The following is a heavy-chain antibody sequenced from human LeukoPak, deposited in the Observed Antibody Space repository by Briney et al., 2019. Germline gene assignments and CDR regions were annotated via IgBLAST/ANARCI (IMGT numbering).Heavy chain of an antibody. D-gene: IGHD6-19*01. V-gene: IGHV3-23*01. CDR1: GFTFSTYA. CDR2: VSSSGAAT. J-gene: IGHJ4*02. CDR3: AKPFTQTPYAIGWYTCDS. Sequence: GGSLRLSCAASGFTFSTYAMTWARQAPGRGLEWVSGVSSSGAATYYADSVKGRFTISRDNSRSTLYLHMNSLRADDTAVYYCAKPFTQTPYAIGWYTCDSWGQGTLVTVSS.